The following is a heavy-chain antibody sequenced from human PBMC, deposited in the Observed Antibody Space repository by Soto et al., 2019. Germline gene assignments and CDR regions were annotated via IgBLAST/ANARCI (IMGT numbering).Heavy chain of an antibody. Sequence: QVQLVESGGGLVKPGGSLRLSCAASGFTFSDYYMSWIRQAPGKGLEWVSYISSSSSYTNYADSVKGRFTISRDNAKNSLYLQMNSLRAEDTAVYSCARQWLVLGWFDPWGQGTLVTVSS. CDR2: ISSSSSYT. D-gene: IGHD6-19*01. V-gene: IGHV3-11*05. CDR3: ARQWLVLGWFDP. CDR1: GFTFSDYY. J-gene: IGHJ5*02.